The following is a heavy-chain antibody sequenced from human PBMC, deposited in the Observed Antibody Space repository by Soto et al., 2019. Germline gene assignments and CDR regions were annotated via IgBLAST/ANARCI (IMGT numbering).Heavy chain of an antibody. D-gene: IGHD3-10*01. V-gene: IGHV3-15*07. CDR3: TTVREWFGVQSEVYGMDV. Sequence: PGGSLRLSCAASGFTFSNAWMNWVRQAPGKGLEWVGRIKSKTDGGTTDYAAPVKGRFTISRDDSKNTLYLQMNSLKTEDTAVYYCTTVREWFGVQSEVYGMDVWGQGTTVTVSS. J-gene: IGHJ6*02. CDR1: GFTFSNAW. CDR2: IKSKTDGGTT.